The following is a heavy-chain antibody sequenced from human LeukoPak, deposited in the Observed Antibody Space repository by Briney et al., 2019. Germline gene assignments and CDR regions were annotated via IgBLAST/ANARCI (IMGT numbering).Heavy chain of an antibody. CDR1: GGTCSSYA. CDR2: IIPILGFA. CDR3: AGRAGYSSGWYVLHGPPNGMDV. J-gene: IGHJ6*02. Sequence: SVKVSCKASGGTCSSYAISWVRQAPGQGLEWMVRIIPILGFANYAQKFQGRVTITADKSTSTAYMELSSLRSEDTAVYYCAGRAGYSSGWYVLHGPPNGMDVWGQGTTVTVSS. D-gene: IGHD6-19*01. V-gene: IGHV1-69*04.